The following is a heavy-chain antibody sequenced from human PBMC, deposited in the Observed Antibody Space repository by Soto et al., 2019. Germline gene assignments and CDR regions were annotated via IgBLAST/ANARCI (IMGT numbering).Heavy chain of an antibody. CDR3: AKYPRDGYNLPFDY. D-gene: IGHD5-12*01. CDR1: GFTFSTYP. CDR2: VSGSGGST. J-gene: IGHJ4*02. Sequence: EVQLLESGGGLVQPGGSLRLSCAASGFTFSTYPMNWVRRAPGKGLEWVSVVSGSGGSTYYADSVKGRFTISRDNSKNTLYLQMNSLRAKDTAVYYCAKYPRDGYNLPFDYWGQGTLVTVSS. V-gene: IGHV3-23*01.